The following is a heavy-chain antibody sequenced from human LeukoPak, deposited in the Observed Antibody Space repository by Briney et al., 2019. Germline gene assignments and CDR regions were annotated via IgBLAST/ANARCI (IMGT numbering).Heavy chain of an antibody. V-gene: IGHV3-23*01. CDR3: AKDGERGSYSYFDY. Sequence: PGGSLRLSCAASGFTFSSDAMSWVRQAPGKGLEWVSAISGSTGSTYYADSVKGRFTISRDNSKNTLYLQMKSLRAEDTAVYYCAKDGERGSYSYFDYWGQGTLVTVSS. CDR1: GFTFSSDA. J-gene: IGHJ4*02. CDR2: ISGSTGST. D-gene: IGHD1-26*01.